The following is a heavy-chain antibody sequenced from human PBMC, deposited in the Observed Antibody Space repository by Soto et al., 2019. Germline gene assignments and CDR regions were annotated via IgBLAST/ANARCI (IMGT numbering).Heavy chain of an antibody. Sequence: QVQLVQSGAEVKKPGSSVKVSCKASGGTFSSYAISWVRQAPGQGLEWMGGIIPIFGTANNAQKFQGRVTITAAQSTSTAYKELRSLRSEDTAESYCATYSSSSFDSWGQGPLVTVSS. J-gene: IGHJ4*02. V-gene: IGHV1-69*01. CDR2: IIPIFGTA. D-gene: IGHD6-6*01. CDR3: ATYSSSSFDS. CDR1: GGTFSSYA.